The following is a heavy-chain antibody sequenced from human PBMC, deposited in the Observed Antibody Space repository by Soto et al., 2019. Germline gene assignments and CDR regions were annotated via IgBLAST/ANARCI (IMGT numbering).Heavy chain of an antibody. CDR1: GYSFPGFW. J-gene: IGHJ4*02. CDR2: IFPADSDT. D-gene: IGHD5-12*01. V-gene: IGHV5-51*01. Sequence: PGESLKISCGASGYSFPGFWIGWVRQMPGKGLEWMGIIFPADSDTRYSPSFQGQVTISADKSISTAYLQWSSLKPSDTAMYYCARRGAGYNYDYWGQGTLVTVSS. CDR3: ARRGAGYNYDY.